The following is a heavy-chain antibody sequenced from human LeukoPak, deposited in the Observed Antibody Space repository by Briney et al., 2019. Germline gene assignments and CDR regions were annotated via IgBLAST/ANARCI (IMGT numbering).Heavy chain of an antibody. CDR3: ARDIVVVVAATLNYYYYGMDV. J-gene: IGHJ6*02. D-gene: IGHD2-15*01. Sequence: VASVKVSCKASGYTFISYGISWVRQAPGQGLEWMGWISAYNGNTKYAQKLQGRVTMTTDTSTSTAYMELSRLRSDDTAVYYCARDIVVVVAATLNYYYYGMDVWGQGTTVTVSS. CDR1: GYTFISYG. V-gene: IGHV1-18*01. CDR2: ISAYNGNT.